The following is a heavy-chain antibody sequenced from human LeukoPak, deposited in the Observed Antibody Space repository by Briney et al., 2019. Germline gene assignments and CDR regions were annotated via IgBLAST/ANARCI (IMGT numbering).Heavy chain of an antibody. J-gene: IGHJ4*02. CDR2: FYYSGSD. Sequence: SETLSLTCTVSGASITSYYWNWIRQPPGKGLEWIGYFYYSGSDNYNPSLKSRITISVDTSKNQFSLKLSSVTAADTAVYYCVRGHCSGATCYHFDYWGQGTLVTVSS. CDR3: VRGHCSGATCYHFDY. D-gene: IGHD2-15*01. V-gene: IGHV4-59*01. CDR1: GASITSYY.